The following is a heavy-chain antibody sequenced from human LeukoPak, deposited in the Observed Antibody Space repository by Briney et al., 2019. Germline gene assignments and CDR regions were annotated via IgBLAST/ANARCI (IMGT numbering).Heavy chain of an antibody. J-gene: IGHJ4*02. CDR3: ARALKLELFYFDY. Sequence: ASVKVSCKASGYTFTGYYMHWVRQAPGQGLEWMGWINPNSGGTNYAQKFQGRVTMTRDMSISTAYMELSRLRSDDTAVYYCARALKLELFYFDYWGQGTLVTVSS. CDR2: INPNSGGT. D-gene: IGHD1-7*01. CDR1: GYTFTGYY. V-gene: IGHV1-2*02.